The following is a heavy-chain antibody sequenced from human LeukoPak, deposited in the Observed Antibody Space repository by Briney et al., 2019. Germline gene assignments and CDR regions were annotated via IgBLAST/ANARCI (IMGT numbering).Heavy chain of an antibody. CDR2: INPNSGGT. J-gene: IGHJ4*02. CDR1: GYTFTGYY. CDR3: ARDRSPAPGRSYGRGHFDY. D-gene: IGHD5-18*01. V-gene: IGHV1-2*02. Sequence: ASVKVSCKASGYTFTGYYMHWVRQAPGQGLEWMGWINPNSGGTNYAQQFQGRLTMTRDTSISTAYMELSRLRSDDAAVYYCARDRSPAPGRSYGRGHFDYWGQGTLVTVSS.